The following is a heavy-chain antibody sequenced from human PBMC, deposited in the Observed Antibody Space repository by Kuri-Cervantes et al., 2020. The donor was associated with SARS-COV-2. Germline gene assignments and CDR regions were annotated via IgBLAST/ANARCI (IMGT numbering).Heavy chain of an antibody. D-gene: IGHD3-22*01. CDR1: GGSISSSSYY. CDR3: ARHFGLTYYHESSGYYYGSWFDP. Sequence: ESLKISCTVPGGSISSSSYYWGWIRQPQGKGLEWIVDIYYSGSTYYNPSLKSRVTITVDKSQNQFYLKLSSVTAADTAVYYCARHFGLTYYHESSGYYYGSWFDPWGQGTLVTVSS. CDR2: IYYSGST. J-gene: IGHJ5*02. V-gene: IGHV4-39*01.